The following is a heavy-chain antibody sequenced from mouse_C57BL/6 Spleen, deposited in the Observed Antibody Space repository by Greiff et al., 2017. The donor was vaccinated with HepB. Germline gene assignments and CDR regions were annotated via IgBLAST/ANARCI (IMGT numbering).Heavy chain of an antibody. V-gene: IGHV1-18*01. D-gene: IGHD1-1*01. CDR3: ARRKYYGRAWFAY. J-gene: IGHJ3*01. CDR1: GYTFTDYN. Sequence: EVQLQESGPELVKPGASVKIPCKASGYTFTDYNMDWVKQSHGKSIEWIGDINPNNGGTIYNQKFKGKATLTVDKSSSTAYMELRSLTSEDTAVYYCARRKYYGRAWFAYWGQGTLVTVSA. CDR2: INPNNGGT.